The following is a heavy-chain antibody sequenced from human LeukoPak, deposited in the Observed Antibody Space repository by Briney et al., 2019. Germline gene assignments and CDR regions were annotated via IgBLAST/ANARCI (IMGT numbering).Heavy chain of an antibody. CDR3: ARGPYGGLFDY. CDR1: GGSFSGYY. Sequence: PSETLSLTCAVYGGSFSGYYWSWIRQPPGKGLEWIGEINHSGSTNYSPSLKSRVTISVDTSKNQLSLKVSSVTAADTAVYYCARGPYGGLFDYWGQGTLVTVSS. D-gene: IGHD4-23*01. V-gene: IGHV4-34*01. CDR2: INHSGST. J-gene: IGHJ4*02.